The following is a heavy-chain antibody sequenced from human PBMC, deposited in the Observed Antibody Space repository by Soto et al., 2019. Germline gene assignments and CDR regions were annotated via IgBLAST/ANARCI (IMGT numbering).Heavy chain of an antibody. J-gene: IGHJ6*02. CDR1: GGTISSSGYS. V-gene: IGHV4-30-2*01. D-gene: IGHD3-3*01. CDR2: IYHSGST. Sequence: QLQLQESGSGLVKPSQTLSLTCTVSGGTISSSGYSWSWIRQPPGKGLEWIGYIYHSGSTYYNPSLKSRVTISLATSKNQFSLKLRSVTAADTAVYYCAGMRRGITIHYYGMDVWGQGTTVTVSS. CDR3: AGMRRGITIHYYGMDV.